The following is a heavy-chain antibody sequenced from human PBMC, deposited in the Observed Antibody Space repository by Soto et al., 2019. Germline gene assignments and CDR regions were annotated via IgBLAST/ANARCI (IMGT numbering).Heavy chain of an antibody. Sequence: GGSMRLSCAASGFTFSSDGMHWVRQAPGKGLVWVSRINTDGSDTSYADSVRGRFTSSRDNAENSLFLQMNSLRAEDTAVYFCARSRLNGYYFDYWGQGIVVTVSS. D-gene: IGHD5-12*01. CDR3: ARSRLNGYYFDY. J-gene: IGHJ4*02. CDR1: GFTFSSDG. CDR2: INTDGSDT. V-gene: IGHV3-74*01.